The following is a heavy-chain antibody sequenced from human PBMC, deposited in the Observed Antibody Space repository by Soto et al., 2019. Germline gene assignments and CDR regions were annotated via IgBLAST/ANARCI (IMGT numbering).Heavy chain of an antibody. CDR1: GFSFSSFA. D-gene: IGHD2-8*01. V-gene: IGHV3-23*01. J-gene: IGHJ6*02. CDR3: AKTRGAMIYAISVYGMDV. CDR2: ISGSADST. Sequence: EVQLLESGGGFIHPGGSLRLSCAASGFSFSSFAMNWVRQAPGKGLEWVSIISGSADSTFYADSVKGRFTISRDNSKRTLYLQITSLRAEDTAVYYCAKTRGAMIYAISVYGMDVWGQGTTVTVSS.